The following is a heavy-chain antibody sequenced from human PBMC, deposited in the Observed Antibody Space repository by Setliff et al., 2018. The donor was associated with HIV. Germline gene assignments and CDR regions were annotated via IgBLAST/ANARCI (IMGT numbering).Heavy chain of an antibody. CDR3: ASGREAVAGALHFDY. CDR1: GGSISSYF. CDR2: IYTNGST. D-gene: IGHD6-19*01. Sequence: SATLSLTCTVSGGSISSYFWSWIRQPPGKGLEWIGYIYTNGSTNYNPSLKSRVTISVDTSKNQFSLKLNSVTAADTAVYYCASGREAVAGALHFDYWGQGPLVTVSS. V-gene: IGHV4-4*08. J-gene: IGHJ4*02.